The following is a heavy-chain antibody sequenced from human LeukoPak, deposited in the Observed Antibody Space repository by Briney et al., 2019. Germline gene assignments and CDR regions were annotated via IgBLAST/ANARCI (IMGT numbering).Heavy chain of an antibody. D-gene: IGHD2-2*01. J-gene: IGHJ6*03. CDR2: LRYDGSNK. CDR1: GFTFSTYG. Sequence: GGSLRLSCAASGFTFSTYGMHWVRQPPGRGLEGVAFLRYDGSNKYYADSVKGRFTISRDNSKNTLYLQMNSLRAEDTAVYYCAKDVVNCGSTSCYFYYYMDVWGKGTTVTVSS. CDR3: AKDVVNCGSTSCYFYYYMDV. V-gene: IGHV3-30*02.